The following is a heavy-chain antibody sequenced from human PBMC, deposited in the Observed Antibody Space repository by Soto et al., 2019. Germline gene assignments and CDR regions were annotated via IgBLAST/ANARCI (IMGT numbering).Heavy chain of an antibody. J-gene: IGHJ6*02. CDR1: GFTFSSYA. CDR3: AKDLYSSSWYYYGMDV. D-gene: IGHD6-13*01. Sequence: PGGSLRLSCAASGFTFSSYAMSWVRQAPGKGLEWVSAISGSGGSTYYADSVKGRFTISRDNSKNTLYLQMNSLRAEDTAVYYCAKDLYSSSWYYYGMDVWGQGTTVTVSS. V-gene: IGHV3-23*01. CDR2: ISGSGGST.